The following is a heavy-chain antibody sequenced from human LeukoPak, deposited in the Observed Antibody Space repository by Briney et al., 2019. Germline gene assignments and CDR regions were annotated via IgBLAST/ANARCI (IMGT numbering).Heavy chain of an antibody. CDR2: IYYSEST. J-gene: IGHJ6*02. Sequence: SETLSLTCTVSGGSISSYYWSWIRQPPGKGLEWIGYIYYSESTNYNPSLKSRVTISVDPSKNQFSLKLSSVIAADTAVYYCARESPYSYGSYYYYGMDVWGQGTTVTVSS. D-gene: IGHD5-18*01. CDR3: ARESPYSYGSYYYYGMDV. V-gene: IGHV4-59*01. CDR1: GGSISSYY.